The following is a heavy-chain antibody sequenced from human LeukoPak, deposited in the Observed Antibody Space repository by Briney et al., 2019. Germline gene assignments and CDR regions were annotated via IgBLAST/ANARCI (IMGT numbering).Heavy chain of an antibody. V-gene: IGHV3-74*01. J-gene: IGHJ4*02. Sequence: GGSLRLSCAASGFTVSNNYMSWVRQPPGKGLMWVSQISTDGSQTFYADSVKGRFTISRDNAQNTLFLQMDSLRPEDTAVYYCVRSLRSADFWGQGTLVTVSS. CDR1: GFTVSNNY. CDR2: ISTDGSQT. CDR3: VRSLRSADF.